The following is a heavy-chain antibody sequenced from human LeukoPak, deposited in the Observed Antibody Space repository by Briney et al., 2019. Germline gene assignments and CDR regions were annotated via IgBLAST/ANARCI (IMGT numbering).Heavy chain of an antibody. CDR2: IYTSGST. Sequence: SETLSLTCTVSGGSISSGSYYWSWIRQPAGKGLEWIGRIYTSGSTNYNPSLKSRVTISVDTSKNQFSLKLSSVTAADTAVYYCARVGILDCSSTSCYPEYYYYMDVWGKGTTVTVSS. CDR3: ARVGILDCSSTSCYPEYYYYMDV. V-gene: IGHV4-61*02. D-gene: IGHD2-2*01. CDR1: GGSISSGSYY. J-gene: IGHJ6*03.